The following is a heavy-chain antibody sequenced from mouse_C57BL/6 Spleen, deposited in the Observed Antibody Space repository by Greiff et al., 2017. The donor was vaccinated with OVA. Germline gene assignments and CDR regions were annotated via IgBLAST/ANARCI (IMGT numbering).Heavy chain of an antibody. J-gene: IGHJ2*01. Sequence: VQLQQSGAELVKPGASVKISCKASGYAFSSYWMNWVKQRPGKGLEWIGQIYPGDGDTNYNGKFKGKATLTADKSSSIAYMQLSSLTSEDSAVYFCAREGTTVVATDFDYWGQGTTLTVSS. CDR3: AREGTTVVATDFDY. V-gene: IGHV1-80*01. D-gene: IGHD1-1*01. CDR1: GYAFSSYW. CDR2: IYPGDGDT.